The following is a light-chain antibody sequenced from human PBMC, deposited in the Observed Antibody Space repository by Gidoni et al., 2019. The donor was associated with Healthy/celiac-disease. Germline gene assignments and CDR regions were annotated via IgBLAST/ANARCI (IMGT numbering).Light chain of an antibody. CDR3: QQYNNWPIT. V-gene: IGKV3-15*01. Sequence: EIVMTQSPATLSVSPGARATLSCRASQSVRSNLAWYQQKPGQAPRLLIYGASTRATGIPARFSGSGSGTEFTLTISSLQSEDFAVYYCQQYNNWPITFGGGTKVEIK. CDR2: GAS. CDR1: QSVRSN. J-gene: IGKJ4*01.